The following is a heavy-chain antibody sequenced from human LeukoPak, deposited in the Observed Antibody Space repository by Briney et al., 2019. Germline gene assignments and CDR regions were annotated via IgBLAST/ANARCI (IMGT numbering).Heavy chain of an antibody. J-gene: IGHJ4*02. V-gene: IGHV1-24*01. D-gene: IGHD3-16*02. CDR1: GYTLTELS. CDR2: FDPEDGET. CDR3: ATLTKDYDYVWGSYRYRVGLPDY. Sequence: GASVKVSCKVSGYTLTELSMHWVRQAPGKGPEWMGGFDPEDGETIYAQKFQGRVTMTEDTSTDTAYMELSSLRSEDTAVYYCATLTKDYDYVWGSYRYRVGLPDYWGQGTLVTVSS.